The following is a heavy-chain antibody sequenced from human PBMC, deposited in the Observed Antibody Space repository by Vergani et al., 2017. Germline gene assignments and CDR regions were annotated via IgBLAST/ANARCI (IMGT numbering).Heavy chain of an antibody. J-gene: IGHJ4*02. CDR2: ISSSSSTI. V-gene: IGHV3-48*02. CDR3: ARDYLRGTMIVVSYFDY. D-gene: IGHD3-22*01. CDR1: GFTFSSYS. Sequence: EVQLVESGGGLVKPGGSLRLSCAASGFTFSSYSMNWVRQAPGKGLEWVSYISSSSSTIYYADSVKGRFTISRDNAKNSLYLQMNSLRDEDTAVYYCARDYLRGTMIVVSYFDYWGQGTLVTVSS.